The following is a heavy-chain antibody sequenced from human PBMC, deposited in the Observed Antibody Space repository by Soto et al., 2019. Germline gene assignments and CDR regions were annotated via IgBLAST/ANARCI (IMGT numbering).Heavy chain of an antibody. V-gene: IGHV1-3*01. CDR3: ARGYCSGGSCFIPSAFDI. J-gene: IGHJ3*02. Sequence: GASVKVSCKASGHTFTSYAMHWVRQAPGQRLEWMGWINAGNGNTKYSQKFQGRVTITRDTSASTAYMELSSLRSEDTAVYYCARGYCSGGSCFIPSAFDIWGQGTMVTVSS. CDR1: GHTFTSYA. CDR2: INAGNGNT. D-gene: IGHD2-15*01.